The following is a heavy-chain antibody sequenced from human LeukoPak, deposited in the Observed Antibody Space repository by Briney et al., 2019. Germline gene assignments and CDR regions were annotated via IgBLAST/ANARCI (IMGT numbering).Heavy chain of an antibody. J-gene: IGHJ6*03. D-gene: IGHD3-10*01. V-gene: IGHV3-53*01. CDR2: IYRDDSS. CDR3: ARDNPVIMIGGVIISTNYYYMDV. CDR1: GFTVTTNY. Sequence: GGSLRLSCAASGFTVTTNYMSWVRQAPGKGLEWVSVIYRDDSSYYADSVKGRFTISRDNSKNTLYLQMNSLRAEDTAVYYCARDNPVIMIGGVIISTNYYYMDVWGKGTTVTISS.